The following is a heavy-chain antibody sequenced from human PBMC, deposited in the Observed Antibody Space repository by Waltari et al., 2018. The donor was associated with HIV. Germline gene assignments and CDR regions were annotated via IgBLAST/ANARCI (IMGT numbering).Heavy chain of an antibody. J-gene: IGHJ6*02. CDR2: ISWNSGSI. Sequence: DVQLVESGGGLVQPGSSLRLSCAASGFTFADYAMHWDPTAPGKGLEWVSGISWNSGSIGYADSVKGRFTISRDNTKNSLYLQMNSLRAEDTALYYCANAGGLTGYYGMDVWGQGTTVTVSS. D-gene: IGHD7-27*01. V-gene: IGHV3-9*01. CDR3: ANAGGLTGYYGMDV. CDR1: GFTFADYA.